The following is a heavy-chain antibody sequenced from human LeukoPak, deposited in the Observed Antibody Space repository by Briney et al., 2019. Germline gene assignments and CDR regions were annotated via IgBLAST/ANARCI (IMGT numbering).Heavy chain of an antibody. Sequence: WASVKVSCKASGYIFTSYGISWVRQAPGQGLEWMGWISANNGKTNYAQNLQGRVTMTIDTSTSTAYMELRSLRSDDTAVYYCARDNFMVTPSDFDYWGQGTLFSVSS. J-gene: IGHJ4*02. CDR2: ISANNGKT. V-gene: IGHV1-18*01. D-gene: IGHD5-18*01. CDR3: ARDNFMVTPSDFDY. CDR1: GYIFTSYG.